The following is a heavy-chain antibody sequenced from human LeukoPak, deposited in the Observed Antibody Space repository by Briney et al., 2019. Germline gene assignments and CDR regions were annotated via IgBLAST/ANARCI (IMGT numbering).Heavy chain of an antibody. J-gene: IGHJ6*02. CDR1: GYTFTVYY. CDR2: INPNSGGT. CDR3: ARVRLGLKVGMDV. Sequence: GASVKVSCKASGYTFTVYYMHWVRQAPGQGLEWMGWINPNSGGTNYAQKFQGRVTMTRDTSISTAYMELSRLRSDDTAVYYCARVRLGLKVGMDVWGQGTTVTVSS. D-gene: IGHD4/OR15-4a*01. V-gene: IGHV1-2*02.